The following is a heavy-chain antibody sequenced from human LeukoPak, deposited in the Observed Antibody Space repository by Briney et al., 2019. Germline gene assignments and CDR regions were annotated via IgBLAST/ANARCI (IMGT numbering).Heavy chain of an antibody. CDR2: VNSDGSST. CDR1: GFTFTSYW. CDR3: ARGRYYGMDV. J-gene: IGHJ6*02. Sequence: GGSLRLSCAASGFTFTSYWMHWVRQAPGKGLVWVSRVNSDGSSTTYADSVRGRFTISRDNAKNTLYLQMNSLRAEDTAVYYCARGRYYGMDVWGQGTTVTVSS. V-gene: IGHV3-74*01.